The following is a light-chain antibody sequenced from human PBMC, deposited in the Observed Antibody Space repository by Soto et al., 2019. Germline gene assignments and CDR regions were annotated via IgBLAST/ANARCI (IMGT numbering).Light chain of an antibody. CDR2: EVS. CDR1: SSYVGSYNL. Sequence: SGLAERGAGSECTARSITFSCTGTSSYVGSYNLVSWYQQHPGKAPKLMIYEVSKRPSGVSNRFSGSKSGNTASLTISGLLFEDEADYYCSSCSGSTTYVFGPGTEVPVL. CDR3: SSCSGSTTYV. J-gene: IGLJ1*01. V-gene: IGLV2-23*02.